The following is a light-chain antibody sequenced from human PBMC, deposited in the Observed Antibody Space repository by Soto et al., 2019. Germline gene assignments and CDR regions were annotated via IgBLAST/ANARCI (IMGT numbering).Light chain of an antibody. CDR1: SGDVGGYDY. CDR3: SSHTSGSTRV. J-gene: IGLJ1*01. V-gene: IGLV2-14*01. Sequence: QSALTQPASVSGSPGQSIAISCTGTSGDVGGYDYVSWYQQHPDKAPKLMIYEVTTRPSWVSNRFSGSKSGNTASLTISGLQPEDEADYYCSSHTSGSTRVFGSGTKLPVL. CDR2: EVT.